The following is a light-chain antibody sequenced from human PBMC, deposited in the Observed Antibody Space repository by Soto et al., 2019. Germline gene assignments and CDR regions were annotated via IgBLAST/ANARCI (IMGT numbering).Light chain of an antibody. CDR2: GAS. Sequence: EIVMTQSPATLSVSPGERATLSCRASQSVSNNLAWYQQKPGQAPRLLMYGASTRATGIPARFSGSGSGTEVTLPISSLQSADFAVYFCQQYNNWARTFGQGTRVEVK. CDR1: QSVSNN. J-gene: IGKJ1*01. V-gene: IGKV3-15*01. CDR3: QQYNNWART.